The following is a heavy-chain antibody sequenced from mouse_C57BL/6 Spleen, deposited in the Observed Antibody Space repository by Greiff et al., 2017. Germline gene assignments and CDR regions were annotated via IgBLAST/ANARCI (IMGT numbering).Heavy chain of an antibody. CDR3: ARYYGSPHYYAMDY. V-gene: IGHV5-6*02. Sequence: DVKLVESGGDLVKPGGSLKLSCAASGFTFSSYGMSWVRQTPDKRLEWVATISSGGSYTYYPDSVKGRFTISRDNAKNTLYLQMSSLKSEDTAMYYWARYYGSPHYYAMDYWGQGTSVTVSS. CDR1: GFTFSSYG. J-gene: IGHJ4*01. CDR2: ISSGGSYT. D-gene: IGHD1-1*01.